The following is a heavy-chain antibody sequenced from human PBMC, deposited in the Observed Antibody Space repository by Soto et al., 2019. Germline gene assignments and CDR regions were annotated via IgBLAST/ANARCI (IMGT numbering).Heavy chain of an antibody. J-gene: IGHJ4*02. D-gene: IGHD3-10*01. CDR3: AKDIVTYYSGSGSYYDY. V-gene: IGHV3-23*01. Sequence: EVQLLESGGGLVQPGGSLRLSCAASGFTFSSYAMTWVRQAPGKGLEWVSGISGNGGSTYYADSVKGRFTISRDNSKNTLYVQMNSLRAEDTALYYCAKDIVTYYSGSGSYYDYWGQGTLVTVSS. CDR2: ISGNGGST. CDR1: GFTFSSYA.